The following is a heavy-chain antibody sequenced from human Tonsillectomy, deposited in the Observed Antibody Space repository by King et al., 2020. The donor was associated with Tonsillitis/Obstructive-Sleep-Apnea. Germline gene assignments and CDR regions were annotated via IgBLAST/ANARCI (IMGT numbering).Heavy chain of an antibody. J-gene: IGHJ5*02. D-gene: IGHD2-2*01. Sequence: ITLKESGPTLVKPTQTLTLTCTFSGFSLSTSGVGVGWIRQPPGKALEWLALIYWDDDKRYRPFLKSRLTITKDTSKNQVVLTMTNMDPVDTATYYCAHRRRYCSTTNCYPAFDPWGQGTLVTVSS. CDR1: GFSLSTSGVG. CDR3: AHRRRYCSTTNCYPAFDP. V-gene: IGHV2-5*02. CDR2: IYWDDDK.